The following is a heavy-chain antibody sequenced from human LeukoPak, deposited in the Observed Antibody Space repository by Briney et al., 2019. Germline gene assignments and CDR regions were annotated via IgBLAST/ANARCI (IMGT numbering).Heavy chain of an antibody. J-gene: IGHJ4*02. D-gene: IGHD3-10*01. CDR2: INPNSGGT. CDR3: ARDFMGSYEY. CDR1: GYSFTGYE. Sequence: ASVKVSCKASGYSFTGYEMDWVRQAPGPGLEWMGRINPNSGGTNYAQKFQGRVTMTRDTSISTVYMELSRLTSDDTAVYYCARDFMGSYEYWGQGTLVTVSS. V-gene: IGHV1-2*06.